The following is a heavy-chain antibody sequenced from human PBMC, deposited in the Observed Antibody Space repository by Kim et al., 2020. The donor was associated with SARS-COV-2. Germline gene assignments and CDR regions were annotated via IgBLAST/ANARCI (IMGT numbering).Heavy chain of an antibody. V-gene: IGHV3-9*01. J-gene: IGHJ6*02. Sequence: GGSLRLSCAASGFTFDDHAMHWVRQAPGKGLEWVSGISWNSGSIGYADSVKGRFTISRDNAKNSLYLQMNSLRAEDTALYYCAKAPFDLRYGMDVWGQGTTVTVSS. CDR3: AKAPFDLRYGMDV. D-gene: IGHD3-9*01. CDR1: GFTFDDHA. CDR2: ISWNSGSI.